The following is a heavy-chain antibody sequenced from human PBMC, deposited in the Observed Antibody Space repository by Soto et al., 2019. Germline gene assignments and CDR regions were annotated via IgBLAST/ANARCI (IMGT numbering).Heavy chain of an antibody. CDR1: GFTFSSYA. V-gene: IGHV3-30-3*01. CDR3: ARVLEIVVVPAAIAEPDY. D-gene: IGHD2-2*01. J-gene: IGHJ4*02. CDR2: ISYDGSNK. Sequence: GGSLRLSCAASGFTFSSYAMHWVRQAPGKGLEWVAVISYDGSNKYYADSVKGRFTISRDNSKNTLYLQMNSLRAEDTAVYYCARVLEIVVVPAAIAEPDYWGQGTLVTVSS.